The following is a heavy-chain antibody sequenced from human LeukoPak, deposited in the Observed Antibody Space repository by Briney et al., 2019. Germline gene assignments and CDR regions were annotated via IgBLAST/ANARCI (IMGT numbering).Heavy chain of an antibody. CDR2: TSSSSSYI. CDR3: ATDLNRYYYDSSGYYRDY. V-gene: IGHV3-21*01. D-gene: IGHD3-22*01. J-gene: IGHJ4*02. Sequence: GGSLRLSCAASGFTFSSYSMNWVRQAPGKGLEWVSSTSSSSSYIYYADSVKGRFTISRDNAKNPLYLQMNSLRAEDTAVYYCATDLNRYYYDSSGYYRDYWGQGTLVTVSS. CDR1: GFTFSSYS.